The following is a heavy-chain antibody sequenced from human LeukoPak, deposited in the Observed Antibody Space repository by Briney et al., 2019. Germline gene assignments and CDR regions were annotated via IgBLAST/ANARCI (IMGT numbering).Heavy chain of an antibody. J-gene: IGHJ4*02. D-gene: IGHD3-22*01. V-gene: IGHV1-2*02. CDR3: ERTDYYDSSGYYFVY. CDR1: GYTFTAYY. CDR2: INPNSGGT. Sequence: ASVEVSCKASGYTFTAYYIHWVRQAPGQGLEWMGWINPNSGGTKYAQKFQGRVTMTRDTSISTAYMELRRLRSDDTAVYYCERTDYYDSSGYYFVYWGQGTLVTVSS.